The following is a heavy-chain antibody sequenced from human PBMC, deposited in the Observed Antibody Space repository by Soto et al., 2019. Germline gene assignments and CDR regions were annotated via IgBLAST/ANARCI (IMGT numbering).Heavy chain of an antibody. D-gene: IGHD1-7*01. CDR1: GGTFSSYA. Sequence: SVKVSCKASGGTFSSYAISWVRQAPGQGLEWMGGIIPIFGTANYAQKFQGRVTITADESTSTAYMELSSLRSEDTAVYYCARDLTGTMGSDYWGQGTLGTVSS. V-gene: IGHV1-69*13. CDR3: ARDLTGTMGSDY. CDR2: IIPIFGTA. J-gene: IGHJ4*02.